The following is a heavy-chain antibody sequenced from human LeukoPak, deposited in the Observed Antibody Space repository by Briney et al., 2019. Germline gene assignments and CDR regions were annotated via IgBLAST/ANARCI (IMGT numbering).Heavy chain of an antibody. CDR3: ARDSRVGEFPYYFDY. CDR1: GFTFSDYY. CDR2: ISSSGSTI. D-gene: IGHD3-10*01. J-gene: IGHJ4*02. V-gene: IGHV3-11*01. Sequence: GGSLRLSCAASGFTFSDYYMSWIRQAPGKGLEWVSYISSSGSTIYYADSVKGRFTISRDNAKNSLYLQMNSLRAEDTAVYYCARDSRVGEFPYYFDYWGQGTLVTVSS.